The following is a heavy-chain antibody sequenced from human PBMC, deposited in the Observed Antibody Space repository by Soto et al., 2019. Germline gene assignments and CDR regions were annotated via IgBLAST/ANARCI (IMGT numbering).Heavy chain of an antibody. CDR2: INSDGSST. V-gene: IGHV3-74*01. CDR3: AAPSTYDSSGYSSPADYYYYGMDV. D-gene: IGHD3-22*01. J-gene: IGHJ6*02. Sequence: EGSLRLSCAASGFTFSSYWMHWVRQAPGKGLVWVSGINSDGSSTSYADSVKGRFTISRDNAKNTLYLQMNSLRAEDTAVYYCAAPSTYDSSGYSSPADYYYYGMDVWGQGTTVTVSS. CDR1: GFTFSSYW.